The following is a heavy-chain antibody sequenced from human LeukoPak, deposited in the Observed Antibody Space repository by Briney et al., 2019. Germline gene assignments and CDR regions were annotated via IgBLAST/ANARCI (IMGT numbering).Heavy chain of an antibody. J-gene: IGHJ6*02. CDR1: GFTFSSYG. CDR3: AKLDNYYGMDV. V-gene: IGHV3-9*01. D-gene: IGHD3-9*01. Sequence: GGSLRLSCAASGFTFSSYGMHWVRQAPGKGLEWVSGISWNSGSIGYADSVKGRFTISRDNARNSLYLQMNSLRAEDTALYYCAKLDNYYGMDVWGQGTTVTVSS. CDR2: ISWNSGSI.